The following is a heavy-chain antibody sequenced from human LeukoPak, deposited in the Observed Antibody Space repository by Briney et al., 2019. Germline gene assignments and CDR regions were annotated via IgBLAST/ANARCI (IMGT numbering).Heavy chain of an antibody. Sequence: GGSLRLSCAASGFTFSSYSMHWVRQAPGKGLEYVSAISSSGGSTYYANSVKGRFSISRDNSRNTLYLQMGSLRAEDIAVYYCASVGLMTAFDIWGQGTMVTVSS. CDR3: ASVGLMTAFDI. D-gene: IGHD3-16*01. CDR2: ISSSGGST. V-gene: IGHV3-64*01. J-gene: IGHJ3*02. CDR1: GFTFSSYS.